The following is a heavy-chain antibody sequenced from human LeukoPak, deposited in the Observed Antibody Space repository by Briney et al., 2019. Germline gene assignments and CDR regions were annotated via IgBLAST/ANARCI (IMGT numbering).Heavy chain of an antibody. D-gene: IGHD1-26*01. V-gene: IGHV3-23*01. CDR1: WFTFRRYG. CDR3: ANTSGSYY. Sequence: GALGLSWAASWFTFRRYGLSRVRQGPGEGLEWVSAISGSGGSTYYADSVKGRFTISRDNSKNTLYLQMNSLRAEDTAVYYCANTSGSYYWGQGTLVTVSS. CDR2: ISGSGGST. J-gene: IGHJ4*02.